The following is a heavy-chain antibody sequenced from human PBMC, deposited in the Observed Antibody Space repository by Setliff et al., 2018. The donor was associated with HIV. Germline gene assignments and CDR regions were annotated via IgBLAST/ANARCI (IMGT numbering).Heavy chain of an antibody. CDR1: GYTLTTYG. CDR3: ARVGSYWSTFDY. D-gene: IGHD1-26*01. Sequence: ASVMVSCKASGYTLTTYGISWVRQAPGQGLQWMGWLNTETGNSMYAQGFTGRFVFSLDTSVSTAFLQINSLKAEDTAMYYCARVGSYWSTFDYWGQGALVTVS. J-gene: IGHJ4*02. V-gene: IGHV7-4-1*02. CDR2: LNTETGNS.